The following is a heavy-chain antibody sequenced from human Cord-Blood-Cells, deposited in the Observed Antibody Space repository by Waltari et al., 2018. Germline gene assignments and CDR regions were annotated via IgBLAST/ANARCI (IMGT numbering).Heavy chain of an antibody. Sequence: QVQLVQSGAEVKKPGASVKVSCKASGYTFTSYGISWVRQAPGQGLEWMGWISAYNGNTNYAQKHQGRVTMTTDTSTSTAYMELRSLRSDDTAVYYWARDFIVVVPAAIRATTDAFDIWGQGTMVTVSS. V-gene: IGHV1-18*04. CDR1: GYTFTSYG. CDR2: ISAYNGNT. CDR3: ARDFIVVVPAAIRATTDAFDI. D-gene: IGHD2-2*02. J-gene: IGHJ3*02.